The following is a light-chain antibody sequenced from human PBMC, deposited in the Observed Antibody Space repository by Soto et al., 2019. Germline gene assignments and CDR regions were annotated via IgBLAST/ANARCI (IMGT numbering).Light chain of an antibody. J-gene: IGLJ2*01. CDR3: QTWGSGIQV. CDR1: SGHSSYA. V-gene: IGLV4-69*01. Sequence: QLVLTQSPSASASLGASVKFTCTLSSGHSSYAIAWHQQQPEKGPRYLMKLNSDGSHSKGDGIPDRFSGSSSGAERYLTSSRLQSEDEADYYCQTWGSGIQVFGGGTKLTVL. CDR2: LNSDGSH.